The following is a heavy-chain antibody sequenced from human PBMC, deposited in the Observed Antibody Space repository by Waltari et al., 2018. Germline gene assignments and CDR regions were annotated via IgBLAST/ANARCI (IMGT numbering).Heavy chain of an antibody. J-gene: IGHJ5*02. CDR3: ARHAASPLRQLVEGGWFDP. D-gene: IGHD6-6*01. CDR2: IYHSGST. V-gene: IGHV4-38-2*01. CDR1: GYSISSGYY. Sequence: QVQLQESGPGLVKPSETLSLTCAVSGYSISSGYYWGWIRQPPGKGLEWIGSIYHSGSTYYNPSLKSRVTISVDTSKNQFSLKLSSVTAADTAVYYCARHAASPLRQLVEGGWFDPWGQGTLVTVSS.